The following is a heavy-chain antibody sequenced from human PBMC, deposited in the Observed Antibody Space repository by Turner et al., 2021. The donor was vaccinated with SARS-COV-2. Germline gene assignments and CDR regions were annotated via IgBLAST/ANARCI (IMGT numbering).Heavy chain of an antibody. Sequence: QVQLVLSGAVAKKHGASLMVSCKASGYTFTHYYLHWVRQAPGQGLEWMGWINPNSGCTNYAKKFQGRVTMTRDTSISTAYMELSRLGSDDTAVYYCATDSYGTLWGQGTLVTVSS. V-gene: IGHV1-2*02. J-gene: IGHJ4*02. CDR2: INPNSGCT. CDR3: ATDSYGTL. D-gene: IGHD3-16*01. CDR1: GYTFTHYY.